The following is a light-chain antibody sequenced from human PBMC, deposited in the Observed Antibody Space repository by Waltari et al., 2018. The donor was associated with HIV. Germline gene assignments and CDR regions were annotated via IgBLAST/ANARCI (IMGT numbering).Light chain of an antibody. Sequence: QSALTQPRSVSGSPGQSVTISCTGSSSDVGCYKYVSWYEQHPGKAPKLMIYDVSKRPSGVPDRFSGSKSGNTASLTISGLQAEDEADYYCCSYAGSYSYVFGTGTKVTVL. V-gene: IGLV2-11*01. J-gene: IGLJ1*01. CDR1: SSDVGCYKY. CDR2: DVS. CDR3: CSYAGSYSYV.